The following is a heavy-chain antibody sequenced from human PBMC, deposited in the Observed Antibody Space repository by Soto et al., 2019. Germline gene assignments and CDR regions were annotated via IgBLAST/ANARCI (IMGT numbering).Heavy chain of an antibody. D-gene: IGHD4-17*01. J-gene: IGHJ4*02. CDR2: ISGGGGTT. Sequence: GGSLRLSCAASGFTFSSYGMNWVRQAPGKGLEWVSGISGGGGTTHYADSVKGRFTISRDNSKNTLYLQVNSLRAEDTAVYYCVKEPTATVKCDYWGQGTLVTVSS. V-gene: IGHV3-23*01. CDR1: GFTFSSYG. CDR3: VKEPTATVKCDY.